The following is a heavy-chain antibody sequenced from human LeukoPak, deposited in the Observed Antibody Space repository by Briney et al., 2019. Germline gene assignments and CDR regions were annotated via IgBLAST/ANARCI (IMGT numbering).Heavy chain of an antibody. V-gene: IGHV1-69*06. CDR3: AKGSYDILTGYYLDY. D-gene: IGHD3-9*01. CDR2: IIPIFGTA. J-gene: IGHJ4*02. Sequence: SVKVSCKASGGTFSSYAISWVRQAPGQGLEWIGGIIPIFGTANYAQKFQGRVTITADKSTSTAYMEPSSLRSEDTAVYYYAKGSYDILTGYYLDYWGQGTLVTVSS. CDR1: GGTFSSYA.